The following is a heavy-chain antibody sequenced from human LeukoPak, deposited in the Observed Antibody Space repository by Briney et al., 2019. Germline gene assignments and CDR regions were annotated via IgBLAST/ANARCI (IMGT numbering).Heavy chain of an antibody. CDR2: IYYSGST. D-gene: IGHD4-17*01. CDR3: ARRPYGDYFDY. V-gene: IGHV4-59*01. J-gene: IGHJ4*02. Sequence: SETLLLTCSVPVGSISSYHCTTIRQPPGKGLEWIGYIYYSGSTNYNPSLKSRVTISVDTSKNQFSLKLSSVTAADTAVYYCARRPYGDYFDYWGQGTLVTVSS. CDR1: VGSISSYH.